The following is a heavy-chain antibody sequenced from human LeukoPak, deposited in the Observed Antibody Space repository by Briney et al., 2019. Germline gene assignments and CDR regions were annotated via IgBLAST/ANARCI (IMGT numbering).Heavy chain of an antibody. CDR2: INTNTGNP. CDR1: GYTFTGYY. D-gene: IGHD2-2*01. J-gene: IGHJ4*02. CDR3: ARDPIVVVPAAMFDY. Sequence: ASVKVSCKASGYTFTGYYMHWVRQAPGQGLEWMGWINTNTGNPTYAQGFTGRFVFSLDTSVSTAYLQISSLKAEDTAVYYCARDPIVVVPAAMFDYWGQGTLVTVSS. V-gene: IGHV7-4-1*02.